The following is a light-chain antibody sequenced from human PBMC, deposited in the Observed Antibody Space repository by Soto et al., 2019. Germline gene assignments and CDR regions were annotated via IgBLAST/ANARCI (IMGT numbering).Light chain of an antibody. J-gene: IGKJ4*01. CDR3: QQYSGSPPLT. CDR1: QSINSSY. CDR2: GAS. Sequence: ENVLTQSPGTLSLSPGERATLSCRASQSINSSYLAWYQQKPGHPPRLLIYGASNRATGIPDRFSGSGSGTEFTLTISRLEPEDFAVYYCQQYSGSPPLTFGGGTKVEIK. V-gene: IGKV3-20*01.